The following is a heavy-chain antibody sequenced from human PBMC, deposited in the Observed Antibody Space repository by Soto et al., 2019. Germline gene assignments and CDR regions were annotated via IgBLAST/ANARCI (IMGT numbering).Heavy chain of an antibody. CDR2: ISYDGSNK. D-gene: IGHD1-1*01. Sequence: GSLRLSCAASGFTFSSYGMHWVRQAPGKGLEWVAVISYDGSNKYYADSVKGRFTISRDNSKNTLYLQMNSLRAEDTAVYYCAKDRDNWNQPEYWGQGTLVTVSS. V-gene: IGHV3-30*18. J-gene: IGHJ4*02. CDR1: GFTFSSYG. CDR3: AKDRDNWNQPEY.